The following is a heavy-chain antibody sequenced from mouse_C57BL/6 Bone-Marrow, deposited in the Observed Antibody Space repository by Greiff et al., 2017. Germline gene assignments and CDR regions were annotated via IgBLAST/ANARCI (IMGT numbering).Heavy chain of an antibody. V-gene: IGHV2-2*01. CDR3: AREGTVVANYAMDY. J-gene: IGHJ4*01. CDR2: IWSGGST. D-gene: IGHD1-1*01. Sequence: VKLMESGPGLVQPSQSLSITCTVSGFSLTSYGVHWVRQSPGKGLEWLGVIWSGGSTDYNAAFISRLSISKDNSKSQVFFKMNSLQADDTAIYYCAREGTVVANYAMDYWGQGTSVTVSS. CDR1: GFSLTSYG.